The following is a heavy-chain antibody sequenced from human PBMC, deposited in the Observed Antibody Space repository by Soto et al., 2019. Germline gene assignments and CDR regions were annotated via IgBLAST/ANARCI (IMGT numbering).Heavy chain of an antibody. CDR2: INPNSGAT. V-gene: IGHV1-2*02. J-gene: IGHJ5*02. CDR3: ARGGGTILAPLP. D-gene: IGHD3-3*01. Sequence: QVQLVQSGAEVKKPGASVKVSCRASGYTFTGYFMHWVRQAPGQGLEWMGWINPNSGATKYAQKLQGRVTLSRDTSSRTAYMELSGLRSDDTAVYYCARGGGTILAPLPWGQGTLVTVSS. CDR1: GYTFTGYF.